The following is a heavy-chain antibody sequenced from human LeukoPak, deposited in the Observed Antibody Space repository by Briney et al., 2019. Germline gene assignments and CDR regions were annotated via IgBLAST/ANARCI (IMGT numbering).Heavy chain of an antibody. J-gene: IGHJ4*02. Sequence: GGSLRLSCAASGFTFSSYWMHWVRQAPGKGLVWVSRTNSDGSSTSYADSVKGRFTISRDNAKNTLYLQMNSLRAEDTAVYYCARPLGLATITHWGQGTLVTVSS. D-gene: IGHD5-12*01. V-gene: IGHV3-74*01. CDR3: ARPLGLATITH. CDR2: TNSDGSST. CDR1: GFTFSSYW.